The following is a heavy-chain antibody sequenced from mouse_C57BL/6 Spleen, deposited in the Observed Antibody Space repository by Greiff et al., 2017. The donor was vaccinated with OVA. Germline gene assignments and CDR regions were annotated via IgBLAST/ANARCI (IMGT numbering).Heavy chain of an antibody. J-gene: IGHJ2*01. CDR3: ARGEFPRDY. CDR1: GYTFTSYW. V-gene: IGHV1-55*01. Sequence: QVQLKQPGAELVKPGASVKMSCKASGYTFTSYWITWVKQRPGQGLEWIGDIYPGSGSTNYNEKFKSKATLTVDTSSSTAYMQRSSLRSEDAAVYCCARGEFPRDYWGQGTTLTVSS. CDR2: IYPGSGST.